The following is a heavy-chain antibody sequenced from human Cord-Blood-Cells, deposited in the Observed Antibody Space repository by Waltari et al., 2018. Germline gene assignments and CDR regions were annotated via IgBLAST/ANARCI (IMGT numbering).Heavy chain of an antibody. Sequence: EVQLVESGGGWVQPGGSLKLSCAASGFTFSGSAMHWVRQASGRGLEWVGRIRSTDNSYTTAYAASVKSRFTISRDDSKNTAYLQMNSLKTEYTAVYYCTTDAFDIWGQGTMVTVSS. V-gene: IGHV3-73*02. CDR2: IRSTDNSYTT. CDR3: TTDAFDI. J-gene: IGHJ3*02. CDR1: GFTFSGSA.